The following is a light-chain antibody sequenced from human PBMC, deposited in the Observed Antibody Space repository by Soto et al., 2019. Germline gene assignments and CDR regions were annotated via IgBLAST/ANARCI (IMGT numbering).Light chain of an antibody. J-gene: IGKJ1*01. CDR3: LQYNNWPRT. CDR2: GTS. CDR1: QSVSNN. V-gene: IGKV3-15*01. Sequence: EIVMTQSPATLSVSPGERATLSCRASQSVSNNLAWYQQRPGQAPRLLIFGTSTRATGIPARFSGSGSGTEFTLTISSLQSEDFAVYYCLQYNNWPRTFGQGTRWIS.